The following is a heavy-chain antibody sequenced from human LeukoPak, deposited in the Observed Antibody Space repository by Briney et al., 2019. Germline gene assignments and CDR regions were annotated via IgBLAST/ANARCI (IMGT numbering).Heavy chain of an antibody. J-gene: IGHJ3*02. D-gene: IGHD3-10*01. V-gene: IGHV3-74*01. Sequence: GGSLRLSCAASGFTFSSYWMHWVRQAPGKGLVWVSRISSEGSSTSYADSVKGRFTISRDNAKNTLYLQMNSLRAEDTAVYYCARDRVLLWFGELSIDAFDIWGQGTMVTVSS. CDR2: ISSEGSST. CDR1: GFTFSSYW. CDR3: ARDRVLLWFGELSIDAFDI.